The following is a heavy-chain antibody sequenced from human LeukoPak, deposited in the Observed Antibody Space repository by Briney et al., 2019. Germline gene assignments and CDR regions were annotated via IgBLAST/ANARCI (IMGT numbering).Heavy chain of an antibody. J-gene: IGHJ3*01. D-gene: IGHD4-17*01. CDR2: IYVDGRTT. V-gene: IGHV3-74*01. CDR3: ARYTAVSSPGAFDV. Sequence: PGGSLRLSCVASGFTFSNYWMHWVRQPPGKGLVWVSRIYVDGRTTNYADSVKGRFTISRDNAKNSLYLQMNSLRAEDTAVYYCARYTAVSSPGAFDVWGQGTTVTVSS. CDR1: GFTFSNYW.